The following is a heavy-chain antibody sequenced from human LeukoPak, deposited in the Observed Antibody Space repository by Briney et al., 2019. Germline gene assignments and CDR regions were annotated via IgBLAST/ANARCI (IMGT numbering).Heavy chain of an antibody. D-gene: IGHD5-18*01. J-gene: IGHJ4*02. Sequence: ASVKVSCKASGYTFTIYYLHWVRQAPGQGLEWMGIIDPSGGGTTYAQNFQGRVTMTSDTSTSTVYMELRSLRSEDTAVYYCARTGKSYGYYFWGQGTLVTVSS. V-gene: IGHV1-46*01. CDR1: GYTFTIYY. CDR3: ARTGKSYGYYF. CDR2: IDPSGGGT.